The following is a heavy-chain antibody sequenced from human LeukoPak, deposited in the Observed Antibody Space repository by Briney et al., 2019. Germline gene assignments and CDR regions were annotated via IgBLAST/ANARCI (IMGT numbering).Heavy chain of an antibody. CDR3: ARDNSVRDTAWWFDP. Sequence: SVKVSCKASGGTFSSYAISWVRQAPGQGLEWMGGIIPIFGTANYAQKFQGRVTLTRDVSTSTDYLELSSLRSEDTAVYYCARDNSVRDTAWWFDPWGQGTRVTVSS. J-gene: IGHJ5*02. CDR1: GGTFSSYA. CDR2: IIPIFGTA. V-gene: IGHV1-69*05. D-gene: IGHD2-21*02.